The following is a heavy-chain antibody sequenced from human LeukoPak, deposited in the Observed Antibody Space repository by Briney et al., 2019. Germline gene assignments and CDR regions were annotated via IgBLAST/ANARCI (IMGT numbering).Heavy chain of an antibody. CDR1: GYSFTSYW. CDR2: IYPGDSDT. D-gene: IGHD3-22*01. J-gene: IGHJ4*02. CDR3: AIPGYYYDSSGYYYVDY. V-gene: IGHV5-51*01. Sequence: GESLKISCKGSGYSFTSYWIGWVRQMPGKGLEWMGIIYPGDSDTRYSPSFQGQVTISADKSISTAYLQWSSLKASDTAMHYCAIPGYYYDSSGYYYVDYWGQGTLVTVSS.